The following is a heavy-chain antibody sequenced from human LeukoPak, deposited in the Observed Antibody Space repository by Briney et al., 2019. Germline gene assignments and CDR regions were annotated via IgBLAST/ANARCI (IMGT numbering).Heavy chain of an antibody. CDR3: ARTQYCSSTSCYFGYFDY. D-gene: IGHD2-2*01. J-gene: IGHJ4*02. Sequence: SETLSLTCTVSGDSVSSASYYWSWIRQPPGKGLEWIAYVCYAGSTNYNPSLKSRVTTSIDTSKNQFSLKVSSVTAADTAVYYCARTQYCSSTSCYFGYFDYWGQGTLVTVSS. CDR1: GDSVSSASYY. CDR2: VCYAGST. V-gene: IGHV4-61*01.